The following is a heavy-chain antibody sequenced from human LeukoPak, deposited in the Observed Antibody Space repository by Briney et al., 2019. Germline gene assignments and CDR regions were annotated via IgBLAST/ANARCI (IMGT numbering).Heavy chain of an antibody. D-gene: IGHD3-3*01. V-gene: IGHV3-64*01. J-gene: IGHJ6*02. CDR1: GFSFSGDY. CDR2: ISGNGVTT. CDR3: ARDTNREQDI. Sequence: GGSLRLSCAASGFSFSGDYIHWVRQAPGKGLEYVSAISGNGVTTHYTNSVKGRFTISRDNSKNTVYLQMGSLSAEDTAVYYCARDTNREQDIWGQGTTVTVSS.